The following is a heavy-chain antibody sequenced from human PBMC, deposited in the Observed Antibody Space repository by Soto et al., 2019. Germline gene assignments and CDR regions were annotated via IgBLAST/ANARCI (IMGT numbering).Heavy chain of an antibody. CDR3: ARDKDRQQLGGNYYYILDV. V-gene: IGHV1-69*12. Sequence: QVQLVQSGAEVKKPGSSVKVSCKASGGTFSTSAISWVRQAPGQGLEWVGGIMPVFPTPDYAQKFQGRVTITEDESTTTADLELTSLRTDDTAVYYCARDKDRQQLGGNYYYILDVWGQGTAITVSS. CDR1: GGTFSTSA. CDR2: IMPVFPTP. J-gene: IGHJ6*02. D-gene: IGHD3-3*02.